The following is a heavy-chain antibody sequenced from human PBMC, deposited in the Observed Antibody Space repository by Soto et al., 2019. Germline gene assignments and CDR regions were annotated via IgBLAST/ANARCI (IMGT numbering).Heavy chain of an antibody. Sequence: SVKVSCKXSGFTFPSSAVHWVRQARGQGLEWIGWIVVGSGNTNYAQKFQERVTITRDMSTSTAYMELSSLRSEDTAVYYCAADSTLMQFWFYGLDIWGQGTMVTVSS. J-gene: IGHJ3*02. CDR2: IVVGSGNT. V-gene: IGHV1-58*01. D-gene: IGHD3-10*01. CDR3: AADSTLMQFWFYGLDI. CDR1: GFTFPSSA.